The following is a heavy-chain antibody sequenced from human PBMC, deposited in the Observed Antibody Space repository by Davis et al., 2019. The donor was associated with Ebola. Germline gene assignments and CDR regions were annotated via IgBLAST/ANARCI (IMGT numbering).Heavy chain of an antibody. Sequence: SETLSLTCTVSGGSVSSGAYYWNWIRQPPGKGLEWIGSFRHGGRTYCNSSLESRLTVSADTSSNQLSLKLSSVTAADTALYFCARHAAYCDPATCFSFDDWGQGTLVTVSS. D-gene: IGHD2-21*01. CDR3: ARHAAYCDPATCFSFDD. J-gene: IGHJ4*02. CDR2: FRHGGRT. V-gene: IGHV4-39*01. CDR1: GGSVSSGAYY.